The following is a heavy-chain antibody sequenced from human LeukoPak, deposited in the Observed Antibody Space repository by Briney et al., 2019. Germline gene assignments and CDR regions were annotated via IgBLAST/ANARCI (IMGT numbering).Heavy chain of an antibody. CDR2: MYAGGTT. J-gene: IGHJ4*02. CDR3: AKGPVSAIVGATTLDY. CDR1: GVIVSRNF. V-gene: IGHV3-53*01. Sequence: PGGSVRLSCAASGVIVSRNFMSWVRQAPGKGLQWVAIMYAGGTTDYSDSVRGRFHISRDSSNNTLSLQINSLRAEDTAVYYCAKGPVSAIVGATTLDYWGQGTLVTVSS. D-gene: IGHD1-26*01.